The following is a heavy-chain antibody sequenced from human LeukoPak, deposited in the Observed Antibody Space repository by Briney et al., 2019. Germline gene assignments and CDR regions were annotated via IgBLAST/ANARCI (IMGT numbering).Heavy chain of an antibody. V-gene: IGHV3-23*01. CDR2: ISGSGGST. CDR1: GFTFSGYA. CDR3: AKGAAAAGTMYYYYYMDV. D-gene: IGHD6-13*01. Sequence: GGSLRLSCAASGFTFSGYAMSWVRQAPGKGLEWVSDISGSGGSTYYADSVKGRFTISRDNSKNTLYLQMNSLRAEDTAVYYCAKGAAAAGTMYYYYYMDVWGKGTTVTVSS. J-gene: IGHJ6*03.